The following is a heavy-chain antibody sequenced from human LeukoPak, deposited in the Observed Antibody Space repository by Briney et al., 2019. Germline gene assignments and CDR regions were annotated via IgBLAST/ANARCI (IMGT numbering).Heavy chain of an antibody. Sequence: ASVKVSCKTSGLSFTDFAPHWVRQAPGQRFEWMGWINTANGHTEYSQKFQDRVTIIRDTSASTAYMELSSLRSADTAVYYCAKMTTGKFEFWGQGTLVTVSS. D-gene: IGHD3-10*01. CDR1: GLSFTDFA. V-gene: IGHV1-3*04. CDR3: AKMTTGKFEF. CDR2: INTANGHT. J-gene: IGHJ4*02.